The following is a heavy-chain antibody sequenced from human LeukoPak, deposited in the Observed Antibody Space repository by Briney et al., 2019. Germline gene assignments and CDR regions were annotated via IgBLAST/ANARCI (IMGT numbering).Heavy chain of an antibody. D-gene: IGHD6-19*01. Sequence: SETLSLTCAVYGGSFSGYYWSWIRQPPGKGLEWIGEINHSGSTNYNPSLKSRVTISVDTSKNQFSLKLSSVTAADTAVYYCARDRGIAVDWGQGTLVTVSS. CDR1: GGSFSGYY. J-gene: IGHJ4*02. CDR2: INHSGST. V-gene: IGHV4-34*01. CDR3: ARDRGIAVD.